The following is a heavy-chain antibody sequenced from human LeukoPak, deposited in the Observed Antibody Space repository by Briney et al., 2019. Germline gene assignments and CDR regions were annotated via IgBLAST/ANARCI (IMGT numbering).Heavy chain of an antibody. Sequence: SVKSQITINPDTSKNQVSLQLNSVTPEDTAVYYCARAISGSLDYWGQGTLVTVSP. J-gene: IGHJ4*02. V-gene: IGHV6-1*01. D-gene: IGHD1-26*01. CDR3: ARAISGSLDY.